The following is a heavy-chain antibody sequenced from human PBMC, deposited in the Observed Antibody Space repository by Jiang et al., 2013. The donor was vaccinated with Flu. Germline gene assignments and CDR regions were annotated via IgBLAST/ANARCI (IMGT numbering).Heavy chain of an antibody. V-gene: IGHV3-30*02. J-gene: IGHJ4*02. CDR3: ATLRGSSYDTYLADY. CDR1: GFSFSYYA. CDR2: IWHDGSNK. Sequence: PGGSLRLSCAASGFSFSYYAMYWVRQSPDKGLEWVASIWHDGSNKFYGDSVRGRFTISRDNSKNTVFLQMHSLRPDDTALYYCATLRGSSYDTYLADYWGQGTLVTVSS. D-gene: IGHD3-3*01.